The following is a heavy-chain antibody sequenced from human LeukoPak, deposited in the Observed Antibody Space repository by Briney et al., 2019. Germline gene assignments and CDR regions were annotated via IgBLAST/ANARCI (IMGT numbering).Heavy chain of an antibody. CDR3: ARDNYYDSSGYLDY. V-gene: IGHV4-59*01. CDR1: GGSISTYY. Sequence: SETLSLTCTVSGGSISTYYWSWIRQPPGKGLEWIGYIYYSGTTKYNPSLKSRVTISLDTSKNQFSLELSSVTAADTAVYYRARDNYYDSSGYLDYWGQGTLVTVSS. D-gene: IGHD3-22*01. J-gene: IGHJ4*02. CDR2: IYYSGTT.